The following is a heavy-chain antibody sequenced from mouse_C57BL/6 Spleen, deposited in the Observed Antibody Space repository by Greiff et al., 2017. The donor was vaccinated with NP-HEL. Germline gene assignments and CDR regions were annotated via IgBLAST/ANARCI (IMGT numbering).Heavy chain of an antibody. J-gene: IGHJ4*01. V-gene: IGHV1-82*01. Sequence: QVQLKQSGPELVKPGASVKISCKASGYAFSSSWMNWVKQRPGKGLEWIGRIYPGDGDTNYNGKFKGKATLTADKSSSTAYMQLSSLTSEDSAVYFCARSDPYYYAMDYWGQGTSVTVSS. CDR2: IYPGDGDT. CDR3: ARSDPYYYAMDY. CDR1: GYAFSSSW.